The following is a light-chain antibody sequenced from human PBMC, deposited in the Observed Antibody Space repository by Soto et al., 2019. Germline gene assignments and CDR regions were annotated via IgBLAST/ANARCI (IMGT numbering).Light chain of an antibody. J-gene: IGLJ1*01. CDR1: SSDIGAGFD. V-gene: IGLV1-40*01. CDR3: QSYENSRTGFYV. CDR2: GNT. Sequence: QSALTQPASVSGSPGQSITISCTGSSSDIGAGFDVHWYQHLPGTAPKLLIYGNTNRPSGVPGRFSGSKSGTSASLVISGLQAEDEADYYCQSYENSRTGFYVFGTGTKVTVL.